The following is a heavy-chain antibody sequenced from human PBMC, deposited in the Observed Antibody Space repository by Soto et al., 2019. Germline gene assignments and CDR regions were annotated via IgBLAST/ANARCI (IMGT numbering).Heavy chain of an antibody. CDR3: VRSKGGYSYGTPFDY. D-gene: IGHD5-18*01. CDR2: ISWNSGNI. CDR1: GFTFDDYA. V-gene: IGHV3-9*01. J-gene: IGHJ4*02. Sequence: GGSLRLSCAASGFTFDDYAMFWVRQVLGKGLEWVSSISWNSGNIGYADSVKGRFTTSRDNAENSLYLQMNSLRPEDTALYYCVRSKGGYSYGTPFDYWGQGTLVTVSS.